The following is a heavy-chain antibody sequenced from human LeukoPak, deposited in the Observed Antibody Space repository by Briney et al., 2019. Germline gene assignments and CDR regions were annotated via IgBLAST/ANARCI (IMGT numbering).Heavy chain of an antibody. D-gene: IGHD3-16*01. CDR1: GYTFTVYY. Sequence: ASVKVSCKASGYTFTVYYMHWVRQAPGQGLEWMGLINPNSGGTNYAQKFQGRVTMTRDTSISTAYMELSGLRSDDTALYYCARDRGSPYYYDYWGQGTLVSVSS. CDR3: ARDRGSPYYYDY. J-gene: IGHJ4*02. CDR2: INPNSGGT. V-gene: IGHV1-2*02.